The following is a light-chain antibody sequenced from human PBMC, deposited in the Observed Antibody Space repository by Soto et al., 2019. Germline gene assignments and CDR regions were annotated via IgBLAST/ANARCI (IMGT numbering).Light chain of an antibody. V-gene: IGKV4-1*01. J-gene: IGKJ4*01. CDR3: QQYYSTPLT. Sequence: DIVMTQSPDSLAVSLVERATINCKSSQCVLYSTNNKNYLAWHQQKPRPPPKLLIYWASTRESGVPDRFSGSGSGTDFTLTISSLQAEDVAVYYCQQYYSTPLTFGGGTKVDIK. CDR2: WAS. CDR1: QCVLYSTNNKNY.